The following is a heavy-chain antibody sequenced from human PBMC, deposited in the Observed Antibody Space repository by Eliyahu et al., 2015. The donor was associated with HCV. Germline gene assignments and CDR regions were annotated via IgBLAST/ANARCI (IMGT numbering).Heavy chain of an antibody. Sequence: QVQLQESGPGLVXSSQTLSLTCTXSGGSIRGTTYYWTWIRQPAGKGLEWVGRIYASGSTNYNPSLQSRVTISLDTSKNQFSLQLTPVTAADTAVYYCAREGNYDNYGFDYWGQGTLVTVSS. CDR2: IYASGST. CDR1: GGSIRGTTYY. CDR3: AREGNYDNYGFDY. V-gene: IGHV4-61*02. J-gene: IGHJ4*02. D-gene: IGHD4-11*01.